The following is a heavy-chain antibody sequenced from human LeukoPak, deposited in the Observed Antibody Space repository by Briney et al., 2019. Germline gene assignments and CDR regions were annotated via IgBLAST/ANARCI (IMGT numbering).Heavy chain of an antibody. J-gene: IGHJ6*02. CDR3: ARGRIPRQLWLAGLHYYYGMDL. V-gene: IGHV1-18*01. CDR1: GYTFMNYG. CDR2: LNPYNDDT. Sequence: ASVKVSCKASGYTFMNYGITWVRRAPGQGLEWMGWLNPYNDDTNYAQKIQGRVTMTTDTSRSTAYMELRSLRSDDTAVYYCARGRIPRQLWLAGLHYYYGMDLWGQGTTVTVSS. D-gene: IGHD5-18*01.